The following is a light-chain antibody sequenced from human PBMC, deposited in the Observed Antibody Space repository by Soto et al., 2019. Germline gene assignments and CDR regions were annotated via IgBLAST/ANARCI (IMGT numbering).Light chain of an antibody. V-gene: IGKV1-39*01. Sequence: DIQMTQSPSSLSASVGDRVTITCRASQSISSYLNWYQQKPGKAPKHLIYAASSLQSEVPSRFSGSGSGTDFTLTISSLQPEDFATYYFQQSYSTPMYTFGQGTKLEIK. CDR2: AAS. CDR1: QSISSY. CDR3: QQSYSTPMYT. J-gene: IGKJ2*01.